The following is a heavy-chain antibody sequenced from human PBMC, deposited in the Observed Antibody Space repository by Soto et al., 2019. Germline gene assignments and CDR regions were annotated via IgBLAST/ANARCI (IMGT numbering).Heavy chain of an antibody. Sequence: GGSLRLSCAASGFTFSSYSMNWVRQAPGKGLEWVSSISSSSSYIYYADSVKGRFTISRDNAKNSLYLQMNSLRAEDTAVYYCARDPLYYYDSSETFDIWGQGTMVTVSS. CDR3: ARDPLYYYDSSETFDI. CDR2: ISSSSSYI. D-gene: IGHD3-22*01. J-gene: IGHJ3*02. V-gene: IGHV3-21*01. CDR1: GFTFSSYS.